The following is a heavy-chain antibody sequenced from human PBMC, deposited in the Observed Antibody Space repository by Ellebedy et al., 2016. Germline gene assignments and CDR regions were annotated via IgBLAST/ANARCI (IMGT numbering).Heavy chain of an antibody. J-gene: IGHJ5*02. CDR2: ISSTATTI. CDR3: ARETVAGTYNH. D-gene: IGHD6-19*01. CDR1: GFTFSNYY. Sequence: GESLKISXAASGFTFSNYYMSWFRQAPGKGLEWVAYISSTATTIYYADSVKGRFTISRDNAMNSLYLQMHSLRAEDTALYYCARETVAGTYNHWGQGTLVAVSS. V-gene: IGHV3-11*01.